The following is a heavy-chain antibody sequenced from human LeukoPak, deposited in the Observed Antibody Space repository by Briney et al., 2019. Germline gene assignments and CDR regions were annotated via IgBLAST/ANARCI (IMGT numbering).Heavy chain of an antibody. V-gene: IGHV3-64*02. D-gene: IGHD5-24*01. CDR2: ICSNASCA. CDR3: VRRDGYNFDY. J-gene: IGHJ4*02. CDR1: GFTFSSYA. Sequence: PGGSLRLSCAASGFTFSSYAMHWVRQAPGKGLEYVSAICSNASCAYYADSVRGRFTISRDNSKNTLYLQMGNLRVDDMAVYYCVRRDGYNFDYWGQGTLVTVSS.